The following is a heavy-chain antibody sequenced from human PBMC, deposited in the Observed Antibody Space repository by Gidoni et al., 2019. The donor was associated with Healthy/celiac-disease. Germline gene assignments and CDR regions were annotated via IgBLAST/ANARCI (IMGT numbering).Heavy chain of an antibody. CDR2: IKSKTDGGTT. CDR1: GFTFSNAW. CDR3: TTDRLRIAAAGIDY. Sequence: EVQLVESGGGLVKPGGSLRLSCAASGFTFSNAWMSWVRQAPGKGLEWVGRIKSKTDGGTTDYAAPVKGRFTISRDDSKNTLYLQMNSLKTEDTAVYYCTTDRLRIAAAGIDYWGQGTLVTVSS. J-gene: IGHJ4*02. D-gene: IGHD6-13*01. V-gene: IGHV3-15*01.